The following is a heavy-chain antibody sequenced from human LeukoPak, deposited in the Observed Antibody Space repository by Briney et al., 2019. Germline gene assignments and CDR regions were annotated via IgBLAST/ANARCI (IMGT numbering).Heavy chain of an antibody. D-gene: IGHD3-22*01. CDR1: GFTVSSNY. J-gene: IGHJ4*02. Sequence: GGSPRLSCAASGFTVSSNYMSWVRQAPGKGLEWVSVIYSGGSTYYADSVKGRFTISRDNSKNTLYLQMNSLRAEDTAVYYCARVKGSGYYYGYWGQGTLVTVSS. CDR2: IYSGGST. V-gene: IGHV3-53*01. CDR3: ARVKGSGYYYGY.